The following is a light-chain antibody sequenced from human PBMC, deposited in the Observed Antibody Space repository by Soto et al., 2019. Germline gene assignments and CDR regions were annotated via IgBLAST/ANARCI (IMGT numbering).Light chain of an antibody. CDR1: QTISNS. V-gene: IGKV1-39*01. J-gene: IGKJ1*01. CDR2: AAS. CDR3: QHSYTIPWT. Sequence: DIQMTQSPSSLSASVGDRVTITCRASQTISNSLHWYQHKPGKAPKVLIYAASTLQGGVPSRFSGSGSGTDFSLTITSLQPEDFATYYCQHSYTIPWTFGQGTKVEIK.